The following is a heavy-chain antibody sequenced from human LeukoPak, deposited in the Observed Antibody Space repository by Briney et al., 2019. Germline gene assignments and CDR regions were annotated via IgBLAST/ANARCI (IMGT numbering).Heavy chain of an antibody. CDR1: GGSISSYY. CDR2: IYYSGST. D-gene: IGHD3-22*01. CDR3: AREGGDTMNFDY. J-gene: IGHJ4*02. Sequence: TSETLSLTCTVSGGSISSYYWSWIRQPPGKGLEWIGYIYYSGSTNYNPSLKSRVTISVDTSKNQFSLKLSSVTAADTAVYYCAREGGDTMNFDYWGQGTLVTVSS. V-gene: IGHV4-59*01.